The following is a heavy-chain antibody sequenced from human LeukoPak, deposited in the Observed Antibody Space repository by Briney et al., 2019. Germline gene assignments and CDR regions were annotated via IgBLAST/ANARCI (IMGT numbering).Heavy chain of an antibody. Sequence: ASVKVSCKASGCTFTSYGISWVRQAPGQGLEWMGWISAYNGNTNYAQKLQGRVTMTTDTSTSTAYMELRSLRSDDTAVYYCARSGEGSNSFGSLFYWGQGTLVTVSS. V-gene: IGHV1-18*01. J-gene: IGHJ4*02. D-gene: IGHD3-10*01. CDR3: ARSGEGSNSFGSLFY. CDR1: GCTFTSYG. CDR2: ISAYNGNT.